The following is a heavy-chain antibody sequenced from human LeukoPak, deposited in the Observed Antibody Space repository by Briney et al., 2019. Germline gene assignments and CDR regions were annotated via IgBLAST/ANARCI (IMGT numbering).Heavy chain of an antibody. J-gene: IGHJ4*02. V-gene: IGHV1-8*01. Sequence: ASVTVSFKCSGYTCTSYDINWVRQPTGQGLEWMGWMNPNSGNKGYEETFQGSATMNRNTPISTAYMEVSSLRSEDTAVYYCARRYRRDGYNLLGYWGQGTLVTVSS. CDR2: MNPNSGNK. D-gene: IGHD5-24*01. CDR3: ARRYRRDGYNLLGY. CDR1: GYTCTSYD.